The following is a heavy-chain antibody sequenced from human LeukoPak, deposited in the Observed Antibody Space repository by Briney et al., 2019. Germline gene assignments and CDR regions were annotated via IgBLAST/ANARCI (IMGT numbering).Heavy chain of an antibody. CDR3: AKLGGWELRRYYYMDV. CDR1: GFTFSSYG. Sequence: GGSLRLSCAASGFTFSSYGMSWVRQAPGKGLGWVSAISGSGGSTYYADSVKGRFTISRDNSKNTLYPQMTSLGAEDTAVYYCAKLGGWELRRYYYMDVWGKGTTVTVSS. J-gene: IGHJ6*03. V-gene: IGHV3-23*01. D-gene: IGHD1-26*01. CDR2: ISGSGGST.